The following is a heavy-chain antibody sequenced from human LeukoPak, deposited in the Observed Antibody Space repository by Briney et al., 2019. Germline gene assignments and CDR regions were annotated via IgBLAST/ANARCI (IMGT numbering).Heavy chain of an antibody. D-gene: IGHD3-10*01. CDR1: GFTFDFYA. CDR3: ARSELYYGSESYYHLDY. Sequence: QSGTSLRLSCTTSGFTFDFYAMHWVRQAPGKGLEWVAVMSYDGRYRYYADSAKGRFTISRDNSKRTLYLEMSSLRPEDTALYYCARSELYYGSESYYHLDYWGLGTLVTVSS. V-gene: IGHV3-30*03. CDR2: MSYDGRYR. J-gene: IGHJ4*01.